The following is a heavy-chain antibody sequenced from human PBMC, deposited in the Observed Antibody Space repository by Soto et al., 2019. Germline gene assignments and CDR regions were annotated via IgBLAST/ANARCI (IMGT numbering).Heavy chain of an antibody. CDR2: IWYDGSNK. V-gene: IGHV3-33*01. D-gene: IGHD3-22*01. J-gene: IGHJ4*02. CDR1: GFTFSSYG. Sequence: GGSLRLSCAASGFTFSSYGMHWVRQAPGKGLEWVAVIWYDGSNKYYADSVKGRFTISRDNSKNTLYLQMNSLRAEDTAVYYCASGGYYDSSGYYYFDYWGQGTLVTVSS. CDR3: ASGGYYDSSGYYYFDY.